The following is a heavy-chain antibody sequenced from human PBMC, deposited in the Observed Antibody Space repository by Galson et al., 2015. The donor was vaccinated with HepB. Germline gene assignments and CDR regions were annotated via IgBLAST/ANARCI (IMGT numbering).Heavy chain of an antibody. V-gene: IGHV3-23*01. CDR3: AKDRAGGIVGATAPLRVSAIDY. J-gene: IGHJ4*02. CDR1: GFTFSSYA. CDR2: ISGSGGST. D-gene: IGHD1-26*01. Sequence: SLRLSCAASGFTFSSYAMSWVRQAPGKGLEWVSAISGSGGSTYYADSVKGRFTISRDNSKNTLYLQMNSLRAEDTAVYYCAKDRAGGIVGATAPLRVSAIDYWGQGTLVTVSS.